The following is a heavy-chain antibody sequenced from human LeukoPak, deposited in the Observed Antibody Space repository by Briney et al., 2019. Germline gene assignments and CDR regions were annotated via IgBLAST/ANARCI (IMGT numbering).Heavy chain of an antibody. Sequence: PGGSLRLSCAASGFAFSTYAMHWVRQAPGQGLEWVSVISDDGENQSYADSVKGRVTISRDNSKSTLFLQMNSLRPEDTAVYFCARDIPLSYWYFDLWGRGTLVTVSS. CDR3: ARDIPLSYWYFDL. D-gene: IGHD2-2*02. CDR2: ISDDGENQ. V-gene: IGHV3-30*04. CDR1: GFAFSTYA. J-gene: IGHJ2*01.